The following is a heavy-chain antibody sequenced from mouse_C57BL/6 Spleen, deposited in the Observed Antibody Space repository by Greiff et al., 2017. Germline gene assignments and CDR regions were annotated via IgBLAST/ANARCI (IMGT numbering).Heavy chain of an antibody. CDR1: GYTFTDYY. CDR3: ARRGSSPSFDY. D-gene: IGHD6-1*01. CDR2: IFPGSGRN. J-gene: IGHJ2*01. Sequence: QVQLQQSGPELVKPGASVKISCKASGYTFTDYYINGVKQRPGQGLEWIGWIFPGSGRNYYNEKFKGNATLTVDTSSSSAYMLLSSLTSDDSAFYFCARRGSSPSFDYWGHGTTLTVSS. V-gene: IGHV1-75*01.